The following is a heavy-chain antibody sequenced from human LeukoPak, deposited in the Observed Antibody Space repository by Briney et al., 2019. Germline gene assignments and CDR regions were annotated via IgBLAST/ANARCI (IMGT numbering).Heavy chain of an antibody. CDR2: ISYDGSNK. Sequence: GRSLRLSCAASGFTFSSYGMRWVRQAPGKGLEWVAVISYDGSNKYYADPVKGRFTISRDNSKNTLYLQMNSLRAEDTAVYYCASFFDSGSYSRWFDPWGQGTLVTVSS. V-gene: IGHV3-30*03. J-gene: IGHJ5*02. CDR1: GFTFSSYG. CDR3: ASFFDSGSYSRWFDP. D-gene: IGHD1-26*01.